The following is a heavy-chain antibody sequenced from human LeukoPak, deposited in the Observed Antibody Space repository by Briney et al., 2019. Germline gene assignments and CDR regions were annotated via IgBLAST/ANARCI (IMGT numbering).Heavy chain of an antibody. CDR2: IYYSGST. J-gene: IGHJ3*02. Sequence: SETLSLTCTVSGGSISSSSYYWGWIRQPPGEGLEWIGSIYYSGSTYYNPSLKSRVTISVDTSKNQFSLKLSSVTAADTAVDYCARPMVRGVVDAFDIWGQGTMVTVSS. D-gene: IGHD3-10*01. V-gene: IGHV4-39*01. CDR1: GGSISSSSYY. CDR3: ARPMVRGVVDAFDI.